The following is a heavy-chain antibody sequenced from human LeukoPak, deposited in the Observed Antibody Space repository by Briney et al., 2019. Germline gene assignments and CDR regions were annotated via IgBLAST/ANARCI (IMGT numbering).Heavy chain of an antibody. CDR2: INPNSGGT. Sequence: ASVKVSCKASGYAFTGYYMHWVRQAPGQGLEWMGWINPNSGGTNYAQKFQGWVTMTRDTSISTAYMELSRLRSDDTAVYYCAREEAGFYYDSSGYHTSGAFDIWGQGTMVTVSS. V-gene: IGHV1-2*04. D-gene: IGHD3-22*01. CDR3: AREEAGFYYDSSGYHTSGAFDI. J-gene: IGHJ3*02. CDR1: GYAFTGYY.